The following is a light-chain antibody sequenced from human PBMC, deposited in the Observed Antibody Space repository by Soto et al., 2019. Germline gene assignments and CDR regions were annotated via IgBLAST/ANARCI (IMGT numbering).Light chain of an antibody. CDR1: QSISTW. J-gene: IGKJ1*01. Sequence: IQMSHXRXTVXSXXXDIFTXXXRASQSISTWLAWYQQEPGKAPKLLIYDASNLESGVPSRFSGSGSGTEFTLTISSLQPDDFATYYCQHYNSYSEAFGQGTRWIS. V-gene: IGKV1-5*01. CDR2: DAS. CDR3: QHYNSYSEA.